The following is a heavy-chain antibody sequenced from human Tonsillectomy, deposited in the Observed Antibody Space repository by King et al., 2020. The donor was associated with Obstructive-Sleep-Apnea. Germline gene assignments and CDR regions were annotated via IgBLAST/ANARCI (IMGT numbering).Heavy chain of an antibody. CDR1: NGSISSVGYF. Sequence: QLQESGPGLVKPSHTLSLTCAGSNGSISSVGYFWRWIRQPPGKGLEWVGYISYSGSTYYNPSLKSRVTISIDTSKNQISLKLSSVTAADTAVYYCARDRSIWGQGTLVTVSS. CDR3: ARDRSI. CDR2: ISYSGST. V-gene: IGHV4-30-4*07. J-gene: IGHJ4*02.